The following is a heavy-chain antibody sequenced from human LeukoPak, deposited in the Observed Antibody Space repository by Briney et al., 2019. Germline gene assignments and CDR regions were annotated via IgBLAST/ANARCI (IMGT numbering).Heavy chain of an antibody. CDR2: ISYDGSNK. V-gene: IGHV3-30*04. D-gene: IGHD6-19*01. Sequence: GRSLRLSCAASGFTFSIYAMHWVRQAPGKGLEGVAVISYDGSNKYYAVSVKGRFTIYRDNSKNTLYLQMNSLRDEDTAVYSCARDPVSSGYQFDYCGQGTLAIAS. J-gene: IGHJ4*02. CDR3: ARDPVSSGYQFDY. CDR1: GFTFSIYA.